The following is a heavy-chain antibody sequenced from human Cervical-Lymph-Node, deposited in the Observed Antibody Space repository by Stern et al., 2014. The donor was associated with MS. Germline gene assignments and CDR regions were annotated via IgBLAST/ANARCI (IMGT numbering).Heavy chain of an antibody. CDR3: AKGGIVVILGGKIDS. Sequence: QVQLVQSGGGVVQPGRSLRLSCAASGFTFSKHDMHWVRQAPGKGLEWVAVMSHDGSDKFYADSVKGRFTISRDSSKNTLYLHMSTLRVEDTAVYYCAKGGIVVILGGKIDSWGQGTLVTVSS. CDR2: MSHDGSDK. CDR1: GFTFSKHD. J-gene: IGHJ4*02. V-gene: IGHV3-30*18. D-gene: IGHD3-22*01.